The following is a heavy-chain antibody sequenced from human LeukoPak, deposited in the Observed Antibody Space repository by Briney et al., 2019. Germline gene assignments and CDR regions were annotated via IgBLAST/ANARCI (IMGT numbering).Heavy chain of an antibody. D-gene: IGHD4-17*01. J-gene: IGHJ5*02. Sequence: SETLSLTCTVSGGSISSYYWSWIRQPAGKGLEWIGCIYTSGSTNYDPSLKSRVTMPVDTSKNQFSLKLSSVTAADTAVYYCARGRYGDYAGWFDPWGQGTLVTVSS. V-gene: IGHV4-4*07. CDR2: IYTSGST. CDR1: GGSISSYY. CDR3: ARGRYGDYAGWFDP.